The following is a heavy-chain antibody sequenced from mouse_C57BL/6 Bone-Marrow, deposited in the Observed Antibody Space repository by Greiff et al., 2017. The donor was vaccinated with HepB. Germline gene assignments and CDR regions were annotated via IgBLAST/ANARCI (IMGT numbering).Heavy chain of an antibody. CDR3: TTGLRNFDY. Sequence: VQLQQSGAELVRPGASVKLSCTASGFNIKDDYMHWVKQRPEQGLEWIGWIDPENGDTEYASKFQGKATITADTSSNTAYLQRSSLTSEDTAVYYCTTGLRNFDYWGQGTTLTVSS. D-gene: IGHD2-2*01. CDR1: GFNIKDDY. V-gene: IGHV14-4*01. J-gene: IGHJ2*01. CDR2: IDPENGDT.